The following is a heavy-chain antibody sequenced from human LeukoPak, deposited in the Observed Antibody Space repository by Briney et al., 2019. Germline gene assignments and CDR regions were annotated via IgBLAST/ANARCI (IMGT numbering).Heavy chain of an antibody. CDR2: ISSSSTI. CDR1: GFTFSSYS. CDR3: ARDPTRKITMVRGGPFDY. J-gene: IGHJ4*02. Sequence: GGSLRLSCAASGFTFSSYSMNWVRQAPGKGLEWVSYISSSSTIYYADSVKGRFTISRDNAKNSLYLQMNSLRDEDTAVYYCARDPTRKITMVRGGPFDYWGQGTLVTVSP. V-gene: IGHV3-48*02. D-gene: IGHD3-10*01.